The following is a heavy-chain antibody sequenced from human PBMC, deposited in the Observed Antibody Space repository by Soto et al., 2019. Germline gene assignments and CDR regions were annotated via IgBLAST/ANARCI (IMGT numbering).Heavy chain of an antibody. CDR2: IWYDGSNK. CDR1: GFTFSSYG. V-gene: IGHV3-33*01. CDR3: ARDQGGYYGSGSYESGLYGMDV. D-gene: IGHD3-10*01. J-gene: IGHJ6*02. Sequence: GGSLRLSCAASGFTFSSYGMHWVRQAPGKGLEWVAVIWYDGSNKYYADSVKGRFTISRDNSKNTLYLQVNSLRAEDTAVYYCARDQGGYYGSGSYESGLYGMDVWGQGTTVTVSS.